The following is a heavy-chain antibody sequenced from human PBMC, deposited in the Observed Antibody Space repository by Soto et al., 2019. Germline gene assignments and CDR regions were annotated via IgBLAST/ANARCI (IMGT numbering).Heavy chain of an antibody. D-gene: IGHD2-2*01. CDR2: IYYSGST. Sequence: QVQLQESGPGLVKPSETLSLTCTVSGGSVSSGSYYWSWIRQPPGKGLEWIGYIYYSGSTNYNPSLKRRVPIAVDTSKNQFSLKLSSVTAADTAVYSCARATIGDFQHCGQGTLVTVSS. J-gene: IGHJ1*01. CDR1: GGSVSSGSYY. CDR3: ARATIGDFQH. V-gene: IGHV4-61*01.